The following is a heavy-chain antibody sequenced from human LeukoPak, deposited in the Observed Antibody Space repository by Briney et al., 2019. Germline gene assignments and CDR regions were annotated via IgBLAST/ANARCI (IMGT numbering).Heavy chain of an antibody. CDR3: ARDPVGIAVAEGSYYFDY. CDR2: ISYDGSNK. J-gene: IGHJ4*02. D-gene: IGHD6-19*01. CDR1: GFTFSSYA. Sequence: GGSLRLSCAASGFTFSSYAMHWVRQAPGKGLEWVAVISYDGSNKYYADSVKGRFTISRDNSKNTLYLQMNSLRAEDTAVYYCARDPVGIAVAEGSYYFDYWGQGTLVTVSS. V-gene: IGHV3-30-3*01.